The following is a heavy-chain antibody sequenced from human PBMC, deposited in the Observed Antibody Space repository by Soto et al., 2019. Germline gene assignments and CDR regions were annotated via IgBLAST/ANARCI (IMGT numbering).Heavy chain of an antibody. CDR2: IYPYDSDT. CDR3: VKLRTTPTKDLSYHYFSIDV. D-gene: IGHD1-1*01. Sequence: GESLKISCKGSEYTFTNNWIGWVRQMPGKGLEYTGIIYPYDSDTRYSPSFQGQVTISADKTINTAYVQWGSLKASDTAIYYCVKLRTTPTKDLSYHYFSIDVWGLGTTVTVSS. J-gene: IGHJ6*02. CDR1: EYTFTNNW. V-gene: IGHV5-51*01.